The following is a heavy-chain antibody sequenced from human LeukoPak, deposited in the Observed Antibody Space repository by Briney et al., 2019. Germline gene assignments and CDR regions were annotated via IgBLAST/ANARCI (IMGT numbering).Heavy chain of an antibody. D-gene: IGHD5-18*01. CDR1: GGSISSSSYY. Sequence: PSETLSLTCTVSGGSISSSSYYWGWIRQPPGKGLEWIGSIYYSGSTYYNPSLKSRVTISVDTSKNQFSLKLSSVTAADTAVYYCATYVDTAKWGQGTLVTVSS. CDR2: IYYSGST. J-gene: IGHJ4*02. V-gene: IGHV4-39*07. CDR3: ATYVDTAK.